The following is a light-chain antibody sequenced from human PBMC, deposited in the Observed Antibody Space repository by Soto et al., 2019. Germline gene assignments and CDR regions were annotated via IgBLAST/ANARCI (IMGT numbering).Light chain of an antibody. V-gene: IGKV1-39*01. Sequence: DLPMTQSPSSLSASVGDRVTITCRASQSISTYLNWYQQRPGKAPKLLIHAAPSLQSGVPSRFSGSGSGTDFTLTISSLQPEDFATYYCQQSYSSPLTFGGGTKVEIK. J-gene: IGKJ4*01. CDR1: QSISTY. CDR3: QQSYSSPLT. CDR2: AAP.